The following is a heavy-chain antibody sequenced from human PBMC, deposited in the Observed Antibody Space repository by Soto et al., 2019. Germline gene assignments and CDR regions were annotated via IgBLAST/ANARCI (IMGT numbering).Heavy chain of an antibody. V-gene: IGHV3-21*01. CDR2: ISSSTTYI. J-gene: IGHJ4*02. Sequence: EVQLVQSGGGLVKPGGTLRLSCVASGFTFSSYSLNWVRQAPGKGLEWVSSISSSTTYIYYADSVKGRFTISRDDAKALLYRLLNSLRVEDTAMSYCARGGGTSGSWPRCWCQGTLVTVSS. CDR3: ARGGGTSGSWPRC. D-gene: IGHD5-12*01. CDR1: GFTFSSYS.